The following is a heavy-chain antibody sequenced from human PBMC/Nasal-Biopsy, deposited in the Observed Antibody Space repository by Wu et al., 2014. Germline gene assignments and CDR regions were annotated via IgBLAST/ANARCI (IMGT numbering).Heavy chain of an antibody. J-gene: IGHJ4*02. CDR1: GFTFNTYT. CDR3: ATGVVTAHDPFDY. D-gene: IGHD2-21*02. V-gene: IGHV3-23*01. CDR2: VSPDGRGT. Sequence: RLSCAASGFTFNTYTMTWVRQAAGKGLEWVSSVSPDGRGTYYADSVKGRFTVSRDNSKNTVYLQMNSLRAEDTAVYYCATGVVTAHDPFDYWGQGTLVTVSS.